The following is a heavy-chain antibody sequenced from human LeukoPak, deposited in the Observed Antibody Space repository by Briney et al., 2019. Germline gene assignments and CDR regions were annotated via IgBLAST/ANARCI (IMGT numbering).Heavy chain of an antibody. D-gene: IGHD5-18*01. CDR3: ARAGRGYSYGPVDY. Sequence: GGSLRLSCEASGFTSNNYWMSWVRQAPGKGLEWVANIKQDGSEKNYVDSVKGRFTISRDNSKNTLYLQMNSLRAEDTAVYYCARAGRGYSYGPVDYWGQGTLVTVSS. J-gene: IGHJ4*02. CDR1: GFTSNNYW. V-gene: IGHV3-7*01. CDR2: IKQDGSEK.